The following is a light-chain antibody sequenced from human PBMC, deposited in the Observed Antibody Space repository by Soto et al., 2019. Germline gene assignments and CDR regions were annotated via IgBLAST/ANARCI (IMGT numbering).Light chain of an antibody. Sequence: DLPMTQSPSSLSASLGDRVTITCRASQGISNYLAWYQQKPGKVPKLLIYAASTLQSGVPSRFSGTGSGTDFTLTISSLQPEDVATYYCQKYNSAALTFGGGTKVEIK. CDR1: QGISNY. CDR2: AAS. CDR3: QKYNSAALT. V-gene: IGKV1-27*01. J-gene: IGKJ4*01.